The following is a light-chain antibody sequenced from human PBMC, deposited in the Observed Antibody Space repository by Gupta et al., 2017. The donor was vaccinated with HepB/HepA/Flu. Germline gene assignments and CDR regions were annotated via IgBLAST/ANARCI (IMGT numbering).Light chain of an antibody. V-gene: IGLV1-44*01. J-gene: IGLJ2*01. Sequence: QSVLRQTPTTSGTTGQSVTISCSGTSPNIGSNTVNWYQQFPGSAHSLLIYLNNQRPSGVSHRFSGSKSGTSASLAIGRLKSEDEAIYFCSLWDASRQVVFGGGTKLTVL. CDR2: LNN. CDR3: SLWDASRQVV. CDR1: SPNIGSNT.